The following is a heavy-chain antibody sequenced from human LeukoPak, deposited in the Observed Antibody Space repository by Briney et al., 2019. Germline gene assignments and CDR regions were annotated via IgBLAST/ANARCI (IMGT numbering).Heavy chain of an antibody. CDR3: AKAPYLSSGS. CDR2: IDHSGAT. CDR1: GGSFSGYY. V-gene: IGHV4-34*01. Sequence: SETLSLTCAVYGGSFSGYYWSWIRQPPGKGLEWIGEIDHSGATNYNPSPKSRVTISLDTSKNQFSLTLSSTTAADTAVYYCAKAPYLSSGSWGQGTMVTVSS. D-gene: IGHD3-22*01. J-gene: IGHJ3*01.